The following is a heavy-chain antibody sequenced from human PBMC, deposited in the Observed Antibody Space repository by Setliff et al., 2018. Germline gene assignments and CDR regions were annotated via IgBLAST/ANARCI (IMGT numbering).Heavy chain of an antibody. V-gene: IGHV1-18*01. CDR2: ISGYTGET. CDR1: GFSFTSFG. D-gene: IGHD4-17*01. CDR3: ARDSPTVVTHLRVFDI. Sequence: ASVKVSCKTSGFSFTSFGFSWVRQAPGQGLEWMGSISGYTGETNYAQKFQARVTMTADTSTKTVYMELRSLTSDDTAVYYCARDSPTVVTHLRVFDIWGQGTRVTVSS. J-gene: IGHJ3*02.